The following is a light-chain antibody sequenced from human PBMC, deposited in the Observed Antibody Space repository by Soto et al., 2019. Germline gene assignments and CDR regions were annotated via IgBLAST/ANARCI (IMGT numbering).Light chain of an antibody. V-gene: IGLV2-14*03. J-gene: IGLJ3*02. CDR3: SSYTSSSTLVV. CDR2: DVS. CDR1: SSDVGDYNY. Sequence: QSALTQPASVSGSPGQSITISCTGTSSDVGDYNYVSWYQQHPGTAPKLMINDVSDRPSGVSNRFSGSKSGNTASLTISGLQAEDEADYYCSSYTSSSTLVVFGGGTKLTVL.